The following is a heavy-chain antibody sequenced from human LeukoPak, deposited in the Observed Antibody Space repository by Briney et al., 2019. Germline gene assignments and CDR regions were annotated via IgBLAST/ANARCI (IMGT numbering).Heavy chain of an antibody. J-gene: IGHJ5*02. CDR2: INPNSGGT. CDR3: ARAGEILLYFGETLHDQEFNWFDP. CDR1: GYTFTGYY. Sequence: ASVKVSCKASGYTFTGYYIHWVRQAPGQGVEWMGWINPNSGGTNYAQKFQGRVTMTRDTSISTAYMALNRLRSDDTAVYYCARAGEILLYFGETLHDQEFNWFDPWGQGTLVTVSS. V-gene: IGHV1-2*02. D-gene: IGHD3-10*01.